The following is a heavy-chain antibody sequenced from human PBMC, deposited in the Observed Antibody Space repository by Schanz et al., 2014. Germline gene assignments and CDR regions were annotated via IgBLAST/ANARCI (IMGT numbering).Heavy chain of an antibody. D-gene: IGHD3-3*01. J-gene: IGHJ4*02. Sequence: EVQLGESGGGLVQPGGSLRLSCAASGFTVSNNYMSWVRQPPGKGLEWVSVLYNNGAAYYAESVRGRFAISRDNAKNSLYLQMNSLTAEDTAVYYCARGVRIDYWGQGTLVTVSS. CDR1: GFTVSNNY. CDR2: LYNNGAA. V-gene: IGHV3-66*01. CDR3: ARGVRIDY.